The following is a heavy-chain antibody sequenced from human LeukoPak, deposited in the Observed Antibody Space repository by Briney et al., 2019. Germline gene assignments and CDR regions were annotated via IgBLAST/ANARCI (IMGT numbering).Heavy chain of an antibody. Sequence: PSETLSLTCTVSGYSISSGTYYWTWIRQPAGKGLEWIGRISTSGSTNYNPSLKSRVTMSVDTSKNQFSLKLSSVTAADTAVYFCATQVTGTPDTFDVWGQGTMVTVSS. CDR3: ATQVTGTPDTFDV. CDR2: ISTSGST. D-gene: IGHD3-10*01. J-gene: IGHJ3*01. V-gene: IGHV4-61*02. CDR1: GYSISSGTYY.